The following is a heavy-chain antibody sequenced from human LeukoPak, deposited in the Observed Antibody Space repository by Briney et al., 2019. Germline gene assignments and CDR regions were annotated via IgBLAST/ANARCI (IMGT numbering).Heavy chain of an antibody. V-gene: IGHV3-7*02. Sequence: SGGSLRLSCAASGFIFSSYWMSWVRQAPGKGLEWVANIKQDGSEKYYVDSVKGRFTISRDNAKNSLYLQMSSLRTEDTAVYYCSSSTAIGYWGQGTLVTVSS. CDR3: SSSTAIGY. CDR1: GFIFSSYW. CDR2: IKQDGSEK. J-gene: IGHJ4*02.